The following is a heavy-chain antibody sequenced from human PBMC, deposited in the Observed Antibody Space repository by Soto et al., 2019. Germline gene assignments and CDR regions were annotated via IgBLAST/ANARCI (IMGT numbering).Heavy chain of an antibody. J-gene: IGHJ4*02. D-gene: IGHD3-10*01. CDR2: FDPEDIKT. CDR3: ATLADYFGSGSFPSYFAY. CDR1: GYTLTELS. V-gene: IGHV1-24*01. Sequence: QVQMVQSGAEVKKPGASVKVSCKVSGYTLTELSIHWVRQPPGKGLEWMGGFDPEDIKTIYAQKFQGRVTMTEDRTTDTAYMELSSLRSEDTAVYYCATLADYFGSGSFPSYFAYWGQGTLVTVSS.